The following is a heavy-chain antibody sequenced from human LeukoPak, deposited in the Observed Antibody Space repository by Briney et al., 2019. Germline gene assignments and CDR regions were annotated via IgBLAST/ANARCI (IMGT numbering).Heavy chain of an antibody. Sequence: GSLRLSCAASGFTFSSYGMHWVRQAPGKGLEWIGSIYYSGSTYYNPSLKSRVTISVDTSKNQFSLKLSSVTAADTAVYYCASTEGSGSYYKMSPIDYWGQGTLVTVSS. D-gene: IGHD3-10*01. V-gene: IGHV4-39*07. J-gene: IGHJ4*02. CDR2: IYYSGST. CDR3: ASTEGSGSYYKMSPIDY. CDR1: GFTFSSYG.